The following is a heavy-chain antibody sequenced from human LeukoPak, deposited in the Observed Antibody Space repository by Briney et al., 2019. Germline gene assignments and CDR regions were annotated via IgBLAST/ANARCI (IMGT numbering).Heavy chain of an antibody. D-gene: IGHD4-17*01. V-gene: IGHV1-2*02. J-gene: IGHJ4*02. CDR3: ARVVTTVTRFFDY. Sequence: ASVKVSCKASGYTFTGYNMHWVRQAPGQGLEWMGWINTNSGGTTYAQKFQGRVTMTRDTSISTAYLELSRLRSDDTAVYYCARVVTTVTRFFDYWGQGTLVTVSS. CDR2: INTNSGGT. CDR1: GYTFTGYN.